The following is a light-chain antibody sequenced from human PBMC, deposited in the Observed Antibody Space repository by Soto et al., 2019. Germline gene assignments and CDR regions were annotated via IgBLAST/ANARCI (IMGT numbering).Light chain of an antibody. CDR2: AAS. V-gene: IGKV1-39*01. J-gene: IGKJ3*01. Sequence: DIQMTHSPSSLSASVGDIVTVTCRASQSISSYLNWYQQKPGKAPKLLIYAASSLQSGVPSRFSGSGSGTDFTLTISSLQPEDFATYYCQQSYSTPTFGPGTKVDI. CDR3: QQSYSTPT. CDR1: QSISSY.